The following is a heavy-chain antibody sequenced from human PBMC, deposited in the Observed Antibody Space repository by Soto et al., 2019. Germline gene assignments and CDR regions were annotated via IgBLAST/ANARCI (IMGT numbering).Heavy chain of an antibody. V-gene: IGHV3-33*01. J-gene: IGHJ6*02. D-gene: IGHD1-26*01. Sequence: GGSLRLSCAASGFTFSSYGMHWVRQAPGKGLEWVAVIWYDGSNKYYADSVKGRFTISRDNSKNTLYLQMNSLRAEDTAVYYCARDHILRPVPEPRSMDVWGQGTTVTVSS. CDR2: IWYDGSNK. CDR1: GFTFSSYG. CDR3: ARDHILRPVPEPRSMDV.